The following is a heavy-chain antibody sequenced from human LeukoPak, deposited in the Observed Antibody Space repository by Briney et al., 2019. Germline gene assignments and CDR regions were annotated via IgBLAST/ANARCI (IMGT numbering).Heavy chain of an antibody. CDR2: ISGSSGII. D-gene: IGHD5/OR15-5a*01. J-gene: IGHJ4*02. V-gene: IGHV3-48*01. Sequence: GGSLRLSCAASGFTFNTYTMNWVRQAPGKGLEWVSYISGSSGIIDYADSVRGRFTISRDNSKNTLYLQMNSLRAEDTAVYYCAKSTIPYWGQGTLVTVSS. CDR3: AKSTIPY. CDR1: GFTFNTYT.